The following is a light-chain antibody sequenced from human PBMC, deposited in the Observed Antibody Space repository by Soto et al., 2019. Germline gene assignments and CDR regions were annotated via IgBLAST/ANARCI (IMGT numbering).Light chain of an antibody. CDR3: SSYTSSSTVV. CDR1: SRDVGGYNY. CDR2: DVS. Sequence: QSALTQPASVSGSPGQSITISCTGTSRDVGGYNYVSWYQQHPGKAPKLMIYDVSNRPSGVSNGFSGSKSGNTASLTISGVQAEDEAYYYCSSYTSSSTVVFGTGTKLTVL. J-gene: IGLJ1*01. V-gene: IGLV2-14*01.